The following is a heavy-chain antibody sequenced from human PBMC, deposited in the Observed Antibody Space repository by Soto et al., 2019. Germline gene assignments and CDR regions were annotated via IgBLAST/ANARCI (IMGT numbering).Heavy chain of an antibody. D-gene: IGHD4-17*01. Sequence: SETMSLTNSVVGGSFSGYYCNWIRQHPGKGLEWIVEINHSGSTNYYWSLKSRVTISVDTSKNQFSLKLSSVTAADTAVYYCAIYGGNSVYFDYWGQGTLVTVSS. V-gene: IGHV4-34*01. CDR2: INHSGST. CDR1: GGSFSGYY. CDR3: AIYGGNSVYFDY. J-gene: IGHJ4*02.